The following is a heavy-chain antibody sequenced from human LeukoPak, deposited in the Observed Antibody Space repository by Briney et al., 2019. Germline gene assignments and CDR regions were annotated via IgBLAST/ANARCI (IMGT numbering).Heavy chain of an antibody. CDR1: GFTFSSYA. CDR3: ARERQWTSRGYFDY. Sequence: GGSLRLSCAASGFTFSSYAMHWVRQAPGKGLEWVALISYDGSDKYYADSVKGRLIISRDNAKNTIYLQMNSLRAEDTAVYYCARERQWTSRGYFDYWGQGTLVTVSS. V-gene: IGHV3-30-3*01. CDR2: ISYDGSDK. J-gene: IGHJ4*02. D-gene: IGHD6-19*01.